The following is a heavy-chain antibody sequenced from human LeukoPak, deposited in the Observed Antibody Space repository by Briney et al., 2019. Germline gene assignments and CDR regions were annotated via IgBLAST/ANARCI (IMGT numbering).Heavy chain of an antibody. D-gene: IGHD4-17*01. V-gene: IGHV1-8*01. CDR1: GYTFTSYD. CDR3: ARPLYGDYELDY. J-gene: IGHJ4*02. Sequence: ASVKVSCKASGYTFTSYDINWVRQATGQGLEWMGWMNPNSGNTGYAQKFQGRVTMTRNTSISTAYMELSSLRSEDTAVYYCARPLYGDYELDYWGQGTLVTVSS. CDR2: MNPNSGNT.